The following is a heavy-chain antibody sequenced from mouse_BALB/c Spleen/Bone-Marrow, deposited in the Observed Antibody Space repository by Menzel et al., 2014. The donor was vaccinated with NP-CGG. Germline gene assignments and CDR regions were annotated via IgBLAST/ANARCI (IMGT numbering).Heavy chain of an antibody. CDR2: ISSGGSYT. CDR1: GFTFSSYT. Sequence: DVMLVESGGGLVKLGGSLKLSCAASGFTFSSYTMSWVRQTPEKRLEWVATISSGGSYTYYPDSVKGRFTISRDNAKNTLYLQMSSLKSEDTAMYYCTRDGKGNYDYAMDYWGQGTSVTVSS. CDR3: TRDGKGNYDYAMDY. D-gene: IGHD2-1*01. V-gene: IGHV5-6-4*01. J-gene: IGHJ4*01.